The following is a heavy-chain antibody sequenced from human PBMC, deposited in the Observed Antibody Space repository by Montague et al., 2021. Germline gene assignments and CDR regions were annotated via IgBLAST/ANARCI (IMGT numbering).Heavy chain of an antibody. V-gene: IGHV4-34*07. Sequence: SETLSLTCDIYVDSFTDYYWGWTRQTPGKGLEWIGETNHRGTAKSNPSLKTRVSLSLDTSKSQLSLTLQSVTAADTAVYYCVAIKWERQTRNYFEQWGPGILVSVSS. CDR3: VAIKWERQTRNYFEQ. CDR1: VDSFTDYY. D-gene: IGHD1-26*01. CDR2: TNHRGTA. J-gene: IGHJ4*02.